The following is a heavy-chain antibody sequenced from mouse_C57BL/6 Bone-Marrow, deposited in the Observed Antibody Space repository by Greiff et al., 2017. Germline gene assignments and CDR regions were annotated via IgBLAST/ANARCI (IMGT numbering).Heavy chain of an antibody. J-gene: IGHJ1*03. Sequence: QVQLKQPGAELVMPGASVKLSCKASGYTFTSYWMHWVKQRPGQGLEWIGEIDPSDSYTNYNQKFKGKSTLTVDKSYSTAYMQLSSLTSEDSAVYDCARKTYYYCSSLHYWYFDVWGTGTTVTVSS. CDR3: ARKTYYYCSSLHYWYFDV. V-gene: IGHV1-69*01. CDR2: IDPSDSYT. CDR1: GYTFTSYW. D-gene: IGHD1-1*01.